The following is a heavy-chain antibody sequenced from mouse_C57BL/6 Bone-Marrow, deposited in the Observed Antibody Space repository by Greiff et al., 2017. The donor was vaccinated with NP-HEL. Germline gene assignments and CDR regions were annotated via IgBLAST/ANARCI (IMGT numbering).Heavy chain of an antibody. CDR2: IDPSDSYT. Sequence: QVQLQQPGAELVKPGASVKLSCKASGFTFTSYWMQWVKQRPGQGLEWIGEIDPSDSYTNYNQKFKGKATLTVDTSSSTAYMQLSSLTSEDSAVYYCAGGYYGSSWDWFAYWGQGTLVTVSA. D-gene: IGHD1-1*01. V-gene: IGHV1-50*01. CDR1: GFTFTSYW. CDR3: AGGYYGSSWDWFAY. J-gene: IGHJ3*01.